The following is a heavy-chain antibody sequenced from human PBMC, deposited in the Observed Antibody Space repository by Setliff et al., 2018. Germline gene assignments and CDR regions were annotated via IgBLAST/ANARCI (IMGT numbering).Heavy chain of an antibody. CDR1: GGSISSGSYY. CDR3: ARRSPAYYSDSSGYFYYMDV. V-gene: IGHV4-61*09. J-gene: IGHJ6*03. D-gene: IGHD3-22*01. CDR2: IYTSGTT. Sequence: TLSLTCSVSGGSISSGSYYWTWIRQPAGKGLEWIGHIYTSGTTKYNPSLKSRVTISVDTSKNQFSLKLSSVTAADTAVYYCARRSPAYYSDSSGYFYYMDVWGKGTTVTVSS.